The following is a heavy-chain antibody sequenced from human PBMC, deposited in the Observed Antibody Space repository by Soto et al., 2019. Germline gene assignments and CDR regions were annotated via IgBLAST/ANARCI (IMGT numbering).Heavy chain of an antibody. CDR1: GGSISSSSYY. Sequence: SETLSLTCTVSGGSISSSSYYWGWIRQPPGKGLEWIGSIYYSGSTYYNPSLKSRVTISVDTSKNRFSLKLSSVTAADTAVYYCARLDIKQGPTAFDIWGQGTMVTVSS. CDR3: ARLDIKQGPTAFDI. V-gene: IGHV4-39*02. D-gene: IGHD3-9*01. J-gene: IGHJ3*02. CDR2: IYYSGST.